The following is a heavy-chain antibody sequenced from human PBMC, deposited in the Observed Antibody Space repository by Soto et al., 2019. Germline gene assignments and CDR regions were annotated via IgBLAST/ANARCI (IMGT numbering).Heavy chain of an antibody. Sequence: QITLKESGPTLVKPTQTLTLTCTFSGFSLSTSGVGVGWIRQPPGKALEWLALIYWDDDKRYSPSLRSWLTITTNHTQHQVVLTMTNMDPVDTATYSCAHRSLQSQWVGYWGQGTLVTVSS. V-gene: IGHV2-5*02. CDR2: IYWDDDK. CDR3: AHRSLQSQWVGY. J-gene: IGHJ4*02. CDR1: GFSLSTSGVG. D-gene: IGHD4-4*01.